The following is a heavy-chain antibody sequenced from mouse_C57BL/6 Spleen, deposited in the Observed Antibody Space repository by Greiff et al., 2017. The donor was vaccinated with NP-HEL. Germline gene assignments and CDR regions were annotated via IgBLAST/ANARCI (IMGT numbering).Heavy chain of an antibody. CDR1: GYAFSSSW. V-gene: IGHV1-82*01. CDR3: ARPSMITTDYYAMDY. Sequence: QVQLKQSGPELVKPGASVKISCKASGYAFSSSWMNWVKQRPGKGLEWIGRIYPGDGDTNYNGKFKGKATLTADKSSSTADMQRSSLTAEDSAVYFCARPSMITTDYYAMDYWGQGTSVTVST. J-gene: IGHJ4*01. CDR2: IYPGDGDT. D-gene: IGHD2-4*01.